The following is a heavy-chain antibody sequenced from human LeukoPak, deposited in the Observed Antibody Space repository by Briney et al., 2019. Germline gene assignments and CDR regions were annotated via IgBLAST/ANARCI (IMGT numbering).Heavy chain of an antibody. Sequence: GGSLRLSCAASGFIFSTYGMHWVRQAPGKGLEWVADIWYDGSHKYYADSVKGRFTISRDNSKNTLHLQMNSLRAEDTAVYYCARDLLLWFGELSGDSDYWGQGTLVTVSS. CDR3: ARDLLLWFGELSGDSDY. CDR2: IWYDGSHK. J-gene: IGHJ4*02. V-gene: IGHV3-33*08. D-gene: IGHD3-10*01. CDR1: GFIFSTYG.